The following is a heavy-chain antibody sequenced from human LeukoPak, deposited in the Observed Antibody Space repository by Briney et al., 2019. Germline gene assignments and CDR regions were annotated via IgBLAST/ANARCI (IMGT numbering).Heavy chain of an antibody. D-gene: IGHD2-8*01. Sequence: SETLSLTCTVSGGSINSGSYYWNWIRQPAGKGLEWIGRIYTSGSTNYNPSLKSRVTISVDTSKNQLFLMLSSVTAADTAVYYCARQPSNTASFDYWGPGILVTVSS. CDR3: ARQPSNTASFDY. CDR1: GGSINSGSYY. CDR2: IYTSGST. V-gene: IGHV4-61*02. J-gene: IGHJ4*02.